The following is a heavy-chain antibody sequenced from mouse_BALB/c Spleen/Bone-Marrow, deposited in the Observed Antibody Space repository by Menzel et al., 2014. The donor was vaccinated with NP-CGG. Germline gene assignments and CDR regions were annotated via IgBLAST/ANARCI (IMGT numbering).Heavy chain of an antibody. V-gene: IGHV5-6*01. Sequence: EVQRVESGGDLVKPGGSLKLSCAASGFTFSNHGMSWVRPTPDKRLEWVATISSGGSYTYYPDSVKGRFTISRDNAKNTLYLQMSSLKSEDTAMYYCARPMINTYFDHWGQGTTLTVSS. CDR2: ISSGGSYT. J-gene: IGHJ2*01. CDR1: GFTFSNHG. D-gene: IGHD2-4*01. CDR3: ARPMINTYFDH.